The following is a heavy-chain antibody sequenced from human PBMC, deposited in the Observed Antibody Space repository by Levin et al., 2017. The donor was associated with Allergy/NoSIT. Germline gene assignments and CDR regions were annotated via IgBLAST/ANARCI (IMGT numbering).Heavy chain of an antibody. CDR1: GFTFSSYT. CDR2: ISYDGNNK. Sequence: QTGGSLRLSCAASGFTFSSYTMHWVRQAPGKGLEWVALISYDGNNKYYADSVKGRFTISRDNSKNTLYLQMNSLGAEDTALYYCARSISGTTPGGHYYYHMSVWGKGTTVTVSS. V-gene: IGHV3-30-3*01. J-gene: IGHJ6*03. D-gene: IGHD1-7*01. CDR3: ARSISGTTPGGHYYYHMSV.